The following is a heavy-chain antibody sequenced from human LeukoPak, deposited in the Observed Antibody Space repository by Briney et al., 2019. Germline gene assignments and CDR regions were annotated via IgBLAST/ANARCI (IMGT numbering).Heavy chain of an antibody. V-gene: IGHV3-23*01. CDR1: GFLFTNYA. J-gene: IGHJ4*02. Sequence: GASLRLSCAASGFLFTNYAMSWARQAPGEWLEWVSAFVGSGANTYYADSVKGRFTISRDNPRHTLHPQMNSLRAEDTAVSYCAKWGDYDVLTGYYDPDNWGQGTLVTVSS. CDR3: AKWGDYDVLTGYYDPDN. CDR2: FVGSGANT. D-gene: IGHD3-9*01.